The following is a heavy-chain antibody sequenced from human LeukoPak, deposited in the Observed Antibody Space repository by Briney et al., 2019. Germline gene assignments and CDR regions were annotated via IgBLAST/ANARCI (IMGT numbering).Heavy chain of an antibody. CDR2: IDGSGSTK. V-gene: IGHV3-48*03. Sequence: GGSLRLSCAASGFTFSSYEMNWVRQAPGKGLEWASYIDGSGSTKYFADFVKGRFTISRDNDKNSLFLQMSSLRAEDTAVYYCARLYYSRSSYFDCWGQGTLVTVSS. D-gene: IGHD6-6*01. J-gene: IGHJ4*02. CDR1: GFTFSSYE. CDR3: ARLYYSRSSYFDC.